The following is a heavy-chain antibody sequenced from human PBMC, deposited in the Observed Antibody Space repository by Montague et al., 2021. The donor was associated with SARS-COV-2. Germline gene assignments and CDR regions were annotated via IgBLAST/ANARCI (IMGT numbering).Heavy chain of an antibody. D-gene: IGHD3-3*01. CDR1: GNSITSKSHY. J-gene: IGHJ4*03. V-gene: IGHV4-61*02. CDR2: LLTSGAT. CDR3: ARDSPHFYFWRGHYGENGYNDI. Sequence: TLSLTCTVSGNSITSKSHYWDWVPQPAGKGLNCIVLLLTSGATNFNPSLKIRLTISRATSKYEFYLKLSSVIASDMALYYCARDSPHFYFWRGHYGENGYNDIWGKGTLVTVSA.